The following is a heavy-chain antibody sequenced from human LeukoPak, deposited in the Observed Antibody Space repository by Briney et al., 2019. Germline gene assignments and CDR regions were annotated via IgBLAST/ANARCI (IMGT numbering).Heavy chain of an antibody. D-gene: IGHD3-16*01. CDR1: GGSISSDY. J-gene: IGHJ6*02. CDR3: ARVREPGIMSYYYGMDV. CDR2: IYTSGST. V-gene: IGHV4-4*07. Sequence: SETLSLTCTVSGGSISSDYWSWIRQPAGKGLEWIGRIYTSGSTSYDPSLKSRVTMSIDTSKNQFSLNLTSVTVADTAVYYCARVREPGIMSYYYGMDVWGQGTTVTVSS.